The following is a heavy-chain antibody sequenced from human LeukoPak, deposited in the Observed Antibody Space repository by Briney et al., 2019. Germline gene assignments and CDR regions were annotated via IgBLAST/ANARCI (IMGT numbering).Heavy chain of an antibody. Sequence: GGSLRLSCEARGFSFSDFGMHWVRQAPGKGLEWVANIRGDESRLYYVDSVKGRFTISRDNAKNSLYLQMSDLRAEDTSVYYCARDYNYCSSDRCYDAFDIWGQGTMVPVSS. D-gene: IGHD2-2*01. CDR2: IRGDESRL. CDR3: ARDYNYCSSDRCYDAFDI. J-gene: IGHJ3*02. CDR1: GFSFSDFG. V-gene: IGHV3-7*01.